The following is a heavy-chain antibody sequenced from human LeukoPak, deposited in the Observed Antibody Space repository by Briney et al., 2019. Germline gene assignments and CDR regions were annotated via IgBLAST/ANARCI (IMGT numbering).Heavy chain of an antibody. Sequence: GESLKISCKGSGYSFTSYWIGWVRLMPRKGLEWMGIIYPGDSDTRYSPSFQGQVTISADKSISTAYLQWSSLKASDTAMYYCARSLELEGAYFDYWGQGTLVTVSS. D-gene: IGHD1-7*01. CDR3: ARSLELEGAYFDY. CDR1: GYSFTSYW. V-gene: IGHV5-51*01. CDR2: IYPGDSDT. J-gene: IGHJ4*02.